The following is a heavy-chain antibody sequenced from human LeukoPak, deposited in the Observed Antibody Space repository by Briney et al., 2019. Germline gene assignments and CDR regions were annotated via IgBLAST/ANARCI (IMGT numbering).Heavy chain of an antibody. CDR1: GGSISDNY. CDR2: AYYSGHT. Sequence: SETLSLTCTVSGGSISDNYWSWIRQPPGKGLEWIGYAYYSGHTNYNSSLKSRVTMSLDTSKSQFSLRLSSVTAADTAVYFCARHPFVTPLDYWGPGTLVTVSS. D-gene: IGHD5-18*01. CDR3: ARHPFVTPLDY. V-gene: IGHV4-59*08. J-gene: IGHJ4*02.